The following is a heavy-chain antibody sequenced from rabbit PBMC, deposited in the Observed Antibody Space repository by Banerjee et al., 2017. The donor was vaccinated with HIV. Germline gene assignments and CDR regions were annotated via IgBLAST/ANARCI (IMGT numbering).Heavy chain of an antibody. D-gene: IGHD6-1*01. CDR2: IYNGGCTT. J-gene: IGHJ2*01. Sequence: LEESGGGLVQPEGSLTLTCTASGFSFSSSYWICWVRQAPGKGLELIGTIYNGGCTTWYASWTKGRFTISKTSSTTVTLQMTSLTAADTATYFCARGAWTGYVYTAALDLWGPGTLVTVS. V-gene: IGHV1S45*01. CDR3: ARGAWTGYVYTAALDL. CDR1: GFSFSSSYW.